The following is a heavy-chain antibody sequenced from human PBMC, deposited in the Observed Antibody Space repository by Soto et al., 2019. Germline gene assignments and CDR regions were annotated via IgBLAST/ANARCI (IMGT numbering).Heavy chain of an antibody. CDR2: IWYDASNE. V-gene: IGHV3-33*01. CDR1: GFTFSDYG. Sequence: QVVMVESGGGVVQPGRSLRLSCATSGFTFSDYGMHWVRQAPGKGLEWVAVIWYDASNEYYADSVKGRFTISRDNSRDTLYLQMNSLRADDTAVYYCGTWDSSGYYQWTADYWGQGTLVTVSS. J-gene: IGHJ4*02. D-gene: IGHD3-22*01. CDR3: GTWDSSGYYQWTADY.